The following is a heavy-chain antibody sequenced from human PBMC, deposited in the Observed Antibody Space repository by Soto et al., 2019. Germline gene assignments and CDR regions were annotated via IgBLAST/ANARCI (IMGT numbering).Heavy chain of an antibody. CDR1: GLTFSSYA. D-gene: IGHD6-13*01. V-gene: IGHV3-23*01. CDR3: AKEHGQQLVGYLFDY. CDR2: ISGSGGST. Sequence: PGGSLRLSCVVSGLTFSSYAMSWVRQAPGKGLEWVSAISGSGGSTYYADSVKGRFTISGDNSKNTLYLQMNSLRAEDTAVYYCAKEHGQQLVGYLFDYWGQGTLVTVSS. J-gene: IGHJ4*02.